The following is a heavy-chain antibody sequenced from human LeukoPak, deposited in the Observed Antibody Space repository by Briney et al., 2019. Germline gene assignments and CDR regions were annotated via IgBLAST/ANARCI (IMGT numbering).Heavy chain of an antibody. Sequence: GGSLRLSCAACGFTFSSYGMHWVREAPGKGLEWVAVISYDGSNKYYGDSVKGLFTISRDNSKNTLYLQMNSLRAEDTAVYYCAKADSSGWYGGDFDYWGQGTLVTVSS. CDR2: ISYDGSNK. J-gene: IGHJ4*02. D-gene: IGHD6-19*01. V-gene: IGHV3-30*18. CDR1: GFTFSSYG. CDR3: AKADSSGWYGGDFDY.